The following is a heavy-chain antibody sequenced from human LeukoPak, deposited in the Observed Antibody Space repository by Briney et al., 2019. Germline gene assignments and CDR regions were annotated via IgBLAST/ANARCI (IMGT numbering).Heavy chain of an antibody. CDR2: ISSSSYI. CDR3: ARDEGSGSYYTLGYYYYGMDV. Sequence: GGSLRLSCAASGFTFSSYSMNWVRQAPGKGLEWVSSISSSSYIYYADSVKGRFTISRDNAKNSLYLQMNSLRAEDTAVYYCARDEGSGSYYTLGYYYYGMDVWGKGTTVTVSS. J-gene: IGHJ6*04. V-gene: IGHV3-21*01. CDR1: GFTFSSYS. D-gene: IGHD3-10*01.